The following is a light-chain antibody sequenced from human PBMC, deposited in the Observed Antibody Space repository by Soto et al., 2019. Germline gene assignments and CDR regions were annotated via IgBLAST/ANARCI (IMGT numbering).Light chain of an antibody. CDR1: SSDVGGYNY. J-gene: IGLJ1*01. CDR2: EVS. Sequence: QSALTQPASVSGSPGQSITISCTGTSSDVGGYNYVSWYQQHPGKAPKLMIYEVSNRPSGVSYRFSGSKSGNTASLTISGLQAEAEADYYCSSYTSSSSTPYVFGTGTKLTV. V-gene: IGLV2-14*01. CDR3: SSYTSSSSTPYV.